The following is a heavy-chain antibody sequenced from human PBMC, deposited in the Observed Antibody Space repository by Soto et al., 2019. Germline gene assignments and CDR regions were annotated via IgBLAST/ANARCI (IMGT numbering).Heavy chain of an antibody. V-gene: IGHV4-34*01. CDR3: ARGRKNLGAIWFDP. J-gene: IGHJ5*02. CDR2: INHSGST. Sequence: SDTLCLTCAVYGGSFSGYYWSWIRQPPGKGLEWIGEINHSGSTNYNPSLKSRVTISVDTSKNQFSLKLSSVTAADTAVYYCARGRKNLGAIWFDPWGQGTLVTVSS. D-gene: IGHD3-16*01. CDR1: GGSFSGYY.